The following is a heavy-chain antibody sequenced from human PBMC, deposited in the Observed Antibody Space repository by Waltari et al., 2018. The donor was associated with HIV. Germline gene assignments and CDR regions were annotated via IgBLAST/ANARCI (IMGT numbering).Heavy chain of an antibody. J-gene: IGHJ4*02. D-gene: IGHD6-13*01. CDR1: GYTLTTYA. CDR2: INTNTGNP. V-gene: IGHV7-4-1*02. Sequence: QVQLVQSGSELKKPGASVKVSCKASGYTLTTYAMNWVGQAPGQGLEWMGWINTNTGNPTDAQGFTGRFVFSLDTSVSTAYLQISSLKAEDTAVYYCARGDGAAAPEVSSSPDYWGQGTLVTVSS. CDR3: ARGDGAAAPEVSSSPDY.